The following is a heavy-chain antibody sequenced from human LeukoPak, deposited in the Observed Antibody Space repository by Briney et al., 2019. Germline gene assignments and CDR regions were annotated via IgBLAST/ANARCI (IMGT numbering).Heavy chain of an antibody. V-gene: IGHV3-23*01. Sequence: GGSLRLSCAASGFTFSSYAMSWVRQAPGKGLEWISAISGSGGSTYYADSVKGRFTISGDNSKNTLYLQMNSLRAEDTAVYYCANYAVSLGMGYWGQGTLVTVSS. CDR2: ISGSGGST. J-gene: IGHJ4*02. CDR1: GFTFSSYA. CDR3: ANYAVSLGMGY. D-gene: IGHD3-16*01.